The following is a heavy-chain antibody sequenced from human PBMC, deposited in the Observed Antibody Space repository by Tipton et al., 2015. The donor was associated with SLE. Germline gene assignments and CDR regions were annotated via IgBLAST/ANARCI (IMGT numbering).Heavy chain of an antibody. CDR1: AGSISRHY. Sequence: TLSLTCTVSAGSISRHYWSWIRQPPGKGLEWIGYISYSGSTDYNPFLKSRVTISIDTPKNQFSLKVSSVTAADTAVYYCARIEGAYDQYYFDLWGQGTLVTVSS. J-gene: IGHJ4*02. CDR2: ISYSGST. V-gene: IGHV4-59*11. CDR3: ARIEGAYDQYYFDL. D-gene: IGHD5-12*01.